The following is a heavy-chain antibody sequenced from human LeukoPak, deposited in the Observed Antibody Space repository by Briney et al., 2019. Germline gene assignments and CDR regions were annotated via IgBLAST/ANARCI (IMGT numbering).Heavy chain of an antibody. Sequence: GGSLRLSCAASGFTFSSYEMNWVRQAPGKGLEWVSYISGSSSTVYYADSVKGRFTISRDNAKNSLYLQMNSLRAEDTGVYYCVISSGWKGGYYFDFWGQGTLVTVSA. CDR2: ISGSSSTV. CDR1: GFTFSSYE. D-gene: IGHD6-19*01. J-gene: IGHJ4*02. CDR3: VISSGWKGGYYFDF. V-gene: IGHV3-48*03.